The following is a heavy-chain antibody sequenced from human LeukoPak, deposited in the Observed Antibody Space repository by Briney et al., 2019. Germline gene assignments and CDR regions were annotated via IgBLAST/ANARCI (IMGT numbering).Heavy chain of an antibody. Sequence: ASVKVSCKASGGTFSSYAISWVRQAPGQGLEWMGGIIPIFGTANYAQKFQGRVTITTDESTSTAYMELSSLRSEDTAVYYCARGPTVTTAYYYMDVWGKGTTVTVSS. CDR1: GGTFSSYA. V-gene: IGHV1-69*05. J-gene: IGHJ6*03. CDR2: IIPIFGTA. D-gene: IGHD4-11*01. CDR3: ARGPTVTTAYYYMDV.